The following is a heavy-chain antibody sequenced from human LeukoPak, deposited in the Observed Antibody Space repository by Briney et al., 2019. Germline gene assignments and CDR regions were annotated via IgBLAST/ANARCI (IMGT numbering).Heavy chain of an antibody. Sequence: PSETLSLTCTVSGGSISSGGYYWGWIRQPPGKGLEWIGSIYYSGSTYYNPSLKSRVTISVDTSKNQFSLKLSSVTAADTAVYYCERHSTYYDFWSGYSTPNYYYGMDVWGQGTTVTVSS. D-gene: IGHD3-3*01. CDR1: GGSISSGGYY. V-gene: IGHV4-39*01. J-gene: IGHJ6*02. CDR2: IYYSGST. CDR3: ERHSTYYDFWSGYSTPNYYYGMDV.